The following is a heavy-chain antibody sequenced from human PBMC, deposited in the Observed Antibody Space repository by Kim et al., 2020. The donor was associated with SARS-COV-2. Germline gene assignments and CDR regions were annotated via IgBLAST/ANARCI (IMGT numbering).Heavy chain of an antibody. CDR2: DGSEK. CDR3: ARNRIDY. J-gene: IGHJ4*02. Sequence: DGSEKDYVDSVKGRFTISRDNAKNSLYLHMNSLRAEDTAVYSCARNRIDYWGQGTLVTVSS. V-gene: IGHV3-7*01.